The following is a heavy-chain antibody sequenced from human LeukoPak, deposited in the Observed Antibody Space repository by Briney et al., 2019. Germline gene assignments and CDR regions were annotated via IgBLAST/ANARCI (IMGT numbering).Heavy chain of an antibody. CDR3: AKDLAYYDSSGYPVDPFDY. CDR1: GFTFSTYN. J-gene: IGHJ4*02. V-gene: IGHV3-33*06. CDR2: MLSDESNK. Sequence: GRSLRLSCAASGFTFSTYNMHWVRQAPGKGLEWVALMLSDESNKYHADSVKGRFTISRDNSKNTLYLQMNSLRAEDTAVYYCAKDLAYYDSSGYPVDPFDYWGQGTLVTVSS. D-gene: IGHD3-22*01.